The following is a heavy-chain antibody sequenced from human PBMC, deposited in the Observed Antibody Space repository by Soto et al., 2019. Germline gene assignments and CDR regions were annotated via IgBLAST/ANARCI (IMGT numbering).Heavy chain of an antibody. CDR2: ISGSGGTI. J-gene: IGHJ4*02. CDR3: SKLRGSGWYFHY. Sequence: EVQVLESGGGLVQPGGSLRLSCVASGFTFSDFAMSWVRQAPGKGLEWVSSISGSGGTIYYADSVKGRFTISRDNSNNPMELPMHRLRADGTGVYFCSKLRGSGWYFHYWGQGTLVAVSS. V-gene: IGHV3-23*01. CDR1: GFTFSDFA. D-gene: IGHD6-19*01.